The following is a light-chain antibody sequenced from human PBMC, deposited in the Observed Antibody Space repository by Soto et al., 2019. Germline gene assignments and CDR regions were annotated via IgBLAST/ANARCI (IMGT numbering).Light chain of an antibody. CDR1: QSVTSSY. CDR2: GAS. Sequence: EIVLTQSPGTLSLSPGEIATLSCRASQSVTSSYLAWYQQKPGQAPRLLIYGASSRATGIPDRFSGSGSGTDFTLTISRLEPEDFAVYYCQQDGSSPLYTFGQGTKLEIK. V-gene: IGKV3-20*01. J-gene: IGKJ2*01. CDR3: QQDGSSPLYT.